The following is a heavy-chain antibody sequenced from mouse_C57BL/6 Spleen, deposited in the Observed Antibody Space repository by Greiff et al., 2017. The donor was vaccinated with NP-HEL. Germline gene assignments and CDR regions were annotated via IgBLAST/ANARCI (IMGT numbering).Heavy chain of an antibody. CDR3: VRETSYYYGSSYNFDY. V-gene: IGHV10-3*01. D-gene: IGHD1-1*01. CDR2: IRSKSSNYAT. Sequence: EVQRVESGGGLVQPKGSLKLSCAASGFTFNTYAMHWVRQAPGKGLEWVARIRSKSSNYATYYADSVKDRFTISRDDSQRMLYLQMNNLKTEDTAMYYCVRETSYYYGSSYNFDYWGQGTTLTVSS. CDR1: GFTFNTYA. J-gene: IGHJ2*01.